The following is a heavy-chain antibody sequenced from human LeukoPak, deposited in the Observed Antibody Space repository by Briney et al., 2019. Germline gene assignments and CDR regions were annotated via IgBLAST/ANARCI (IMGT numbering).Heavy chain of an antibody. CDR2: IGGSGGST. CDR3: AKDQTFGVVYY. CDR1: GFTFSRYA. J-gene: IGHJ4*02. Sequence: GGSLRLSCAASGFTFSRYAMSWVRPAAGKGLEWVSAIGGSGGSTYYADPVKGRFTISRDNSKNTLYLQMNSLRAEDTAVYYCAKDQTFGVVYYWGQGSLVTVSS. V-gene: IGHV3-23*01. D-gene: IGHD3-3*01.